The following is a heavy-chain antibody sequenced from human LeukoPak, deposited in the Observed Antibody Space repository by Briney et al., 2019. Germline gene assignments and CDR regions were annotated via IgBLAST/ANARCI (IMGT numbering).Heavy chain of an antibody. CDR3: ARHQSKVTTSLDX. CDR2: IYYSGST. D-gene: IGHD4-11*01. V-gene: IGHV4-38-2*02. J-gene: IGHJ4*02. Sequence: SSETLSLTCTVSGYSISSGYYWGWIRQPPGKGLEWIGSIYYSGSTYYNPSLKSRVTISVDTSKNQFSLKLSSVTAADTAVYYCARHQSKVTTSLDXXXQGTLXTVXS. CDR1: GYSISSGYY.